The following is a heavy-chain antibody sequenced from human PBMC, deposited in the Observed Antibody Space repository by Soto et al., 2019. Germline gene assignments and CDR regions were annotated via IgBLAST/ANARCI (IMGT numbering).Heavy chain of an antibody. J-gene: IGHJ4*02. Sequence: EVQLLESGGGLVQPGGSLRLSCAASGFTFSSYAMHWVRQAPGKGLEWVSAISVRVSSTYDADSVKGRCTITRDNSKKALYLQTNSPRAEETAKYNGAKGPRDCSGDSGPPPVYWGQGTLVTVSS. CDR2: ISVRVSST. CDR1: GFTFSSYA. D-gene: IGHD2-15*01. CDR3: AKGPRDCSGDSGPPPVY. V-gene: IGHV3-23*01.